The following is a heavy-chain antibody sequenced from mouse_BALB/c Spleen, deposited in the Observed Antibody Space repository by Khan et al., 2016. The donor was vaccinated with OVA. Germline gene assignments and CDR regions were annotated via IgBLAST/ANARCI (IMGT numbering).Heavy chain of an antibody. CDR3: ARSNYFDYAFAY. CDR1: GYTFTDYY. Sequence: QVQLKESGAELARPGASVKLSCKASGYTFTDYYINWVKQRTGQGLEWIGEISPGSGDTYYNEKFKGKATLTADKSSRTVYMQLSSLTAEASAVYFCARSNYFDYAFAYWGQGTLVTVSA. V-gene: IGHV1-77*01. J-gene: IGHJ3*01. CDR2: ISPGSGDT. D-gene: IGHD1-2*01.